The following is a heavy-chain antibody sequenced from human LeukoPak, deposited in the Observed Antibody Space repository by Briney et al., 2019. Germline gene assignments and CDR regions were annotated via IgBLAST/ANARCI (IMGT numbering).Heavy chain of an antibody. V-gene: IGHV3-53*04. J-gene: IGHJ4*02. D-gene: IGHD6-19*01. Sequence: GGSLRLSCAASGFTFSSFSMNWVRQAPGKGLEWVSVIYSGGSTYYADSVKGRFTISRHNSKNTLYLQMNSLRAEDTAVYYCARVPAPQYSSGWYFDYWGQGTLVTVSS. CDR1: GFTFSSFS. CDR2: IYSGGST. CDR3: ARVPAPQYSSGWYFDY.